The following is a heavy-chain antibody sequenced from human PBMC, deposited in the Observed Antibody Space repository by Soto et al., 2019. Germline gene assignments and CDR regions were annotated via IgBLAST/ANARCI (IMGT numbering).Heavy chain of an antibody. J-gene: IGHJ4*01. Sequence: HPGGSLRLSCAASGFTFDSPYSHGMSWVRQSPGKGPEWVSTISSNGANTHYAESVKGRFTISKDASRNTVHLHMNSLRAEDTATYFCMSWVSAHFDYWGHGTPVTVSS. CDR1: GFTFDSPYSHG. V-gene: IGHV3-23*01. D-gene: IGHD2-8*01. CDR3: MSWVSAHFDY. CDR2: ISSNGANT.